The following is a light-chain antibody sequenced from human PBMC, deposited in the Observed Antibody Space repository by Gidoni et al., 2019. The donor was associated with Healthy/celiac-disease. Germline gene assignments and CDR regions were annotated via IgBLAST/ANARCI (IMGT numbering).Light chain of an antibody. J-gene: IGKJ4*01. Sequence: DIQMTQSPSSLSASVGDRVTITCRASQSISSYLNWYQQKPGKAPTLLIYAASSLQSGVPSRFSGSGSGTDFTLTIPLLQPADSATYYCQQSSSTPLTFGGGTKVEIK. CDR2: AAS. V-gene: IGKV1-39*01. CDR1: QSISSY. CDR3: QQSSSTPLT.